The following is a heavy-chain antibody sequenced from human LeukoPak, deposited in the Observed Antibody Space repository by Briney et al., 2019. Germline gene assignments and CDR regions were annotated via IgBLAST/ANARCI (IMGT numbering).Heavy chain of an antibody. CDR3: ARGGVLEWLSYYMDV. CDR2: IYYSGST. J-gene: IGHJ6*03. V-gene: IGHV4-59*01. CDR1: GGSISSYY. D-gene: IGHD3-3*01. Sequence: PSETLSLTCTVSGGSISSYYWSWIRQPPGKGLEWIGYIYYSGSTNYNPSLKSRVTISVDTSKNQFSLKPSSVTAADTAVYYCARGGVLEWLSYYMDVWGKGTTVTVSS.